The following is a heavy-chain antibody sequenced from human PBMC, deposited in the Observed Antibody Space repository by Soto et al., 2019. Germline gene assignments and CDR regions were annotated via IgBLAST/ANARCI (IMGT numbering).Heavy chain of an antibody. J-gene: IGHJ4*02. V-gene: IGHV1-18*01. CDR1: GYTFTSYG. Sequence: QVQLVQSGAEVKKPGASVKVSCKASGYTFTSYGISWVRQAPGQGLEGMGWISAYNGNTNYAQKLQGRVTMTPDTSTSTAYTELRSLMSDDTAVYYGARDRPSVGYWGQGTLVTVSS. CDR2: ISAYNGNT. CDR3: ARDRPSVGY.